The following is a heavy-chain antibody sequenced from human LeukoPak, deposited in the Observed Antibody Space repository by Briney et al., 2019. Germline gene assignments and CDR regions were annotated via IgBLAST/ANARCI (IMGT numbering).Heavy chain of an antibody. CDR1: GFTFSRYG. Sequence: QSGGSLRLACAASGFTFSRYGMHWVRQAPGKGLEWVAVIWYDGSKKNYADSVKGRFSISRDNSKNTLNLQMTSLRAEDTAVYYCARVSEDYSSGWYEEYFQYWGQGTLVIVSS. CDR3: ARVSEDYSSGWYEEYFQY. D-gene: IGHD6-19*01. V-gene: IGHV3-33*01. J-gene: IGHJ1*01. CDR2: IWYDGSKK.